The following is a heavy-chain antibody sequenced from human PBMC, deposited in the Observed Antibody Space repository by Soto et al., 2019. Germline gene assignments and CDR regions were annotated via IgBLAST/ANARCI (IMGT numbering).Heavy chain of an antibody. V-gene: IGHV4-38-2*01. Sequence: SETLSLTCAVSGYSISSGYYWGWIRQPPGKGLEWIGSIYHSGSTYYNPSLKSRVTISVDTSKNQFSLKLSSVTAADTAVYYCARAVWYDSVWFDPWGQGTLVTVSS. J-gene: IGHJ5*02. CDR2: IYHSGST. CDR3: ARAVWYDSVWFDP. D-gene: IGHD6-19*01. CDR1: GYSISSGYY.